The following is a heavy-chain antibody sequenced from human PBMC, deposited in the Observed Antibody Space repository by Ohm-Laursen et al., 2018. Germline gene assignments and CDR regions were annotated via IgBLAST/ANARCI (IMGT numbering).Heavy chain of an antibody. Sequence: SLRLSCTASGFIFNDHAMHWVRQAPGKGLEWVSGISWNSGNIGYTDSVKGRFTVTRDNAKNSLYLQMNSLRVEDTAVYYCARPKSRRALDVWGQGTMVTVSS. J-gene: IGHJ3*01. CDR3: ARPKSRRALDV. D-gene: IGHD2-2*01. V-gene: IGHV3-9*01. CDR2: ISWNSGNI. CDR1: GFIFNDHA.